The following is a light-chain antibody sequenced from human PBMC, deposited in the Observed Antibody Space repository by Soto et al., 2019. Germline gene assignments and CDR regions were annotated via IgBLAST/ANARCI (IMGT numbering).Light chain of an antibody. CDR2: AST. J-gene: IGKJ1*01. V-gene: IGKV1-39*01. Sequence: HMTQSPSSSAAAAVDLVKILRGSSQNVGNYVNWYQQTPGKVPQVLIYASTNLHTGAPARFSGSGSGTDFTLTINNLQAEDFATYFCQENYSPFPAFGPGTKVDIK. CDR1: QNVGNY. CDR3: QENYSPFPA.